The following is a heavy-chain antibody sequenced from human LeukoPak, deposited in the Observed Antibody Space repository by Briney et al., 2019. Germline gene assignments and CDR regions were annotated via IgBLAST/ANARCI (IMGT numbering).Heavy chain of an antibody. J-gene: IGHJ3*02. CDR3: ARETSVTENAFDI. CDR1: GFIFSSYW. CDR2: INWNGGST. Sequence: PGRSLRLSCAASGFIFSSYWMSWVRQAPGKGLEWVSGINWNGGSTGYADSVKGRFTISRDNAKNSLYLQMNSLRAEDTALYYCARETSVTENAFDIWGQGTMVTVSS. V-gene: IGHV3-20*04.